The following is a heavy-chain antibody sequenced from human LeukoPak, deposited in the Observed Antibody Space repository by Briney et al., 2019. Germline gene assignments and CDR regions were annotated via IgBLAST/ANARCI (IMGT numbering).Heavy chain of an antibody. V-gene: IGHV4-59*02. D-gene: IGHD5-24*01. CDR1: GGSVSSYS. CDR2: IYNSGST. Sequence: SSETLSLTCTVSGGSVSSYSWSWIRQPPGKGLEWIGYIYNSGSTNYNPSLKSRVTISVDTSKNQFSLKLSSVTAADTAVYYCARSRDGYNLDYWGQGTLVTVSS. J-gene: IGHJ4*02. CDR3: ARSRDGYNLDY.